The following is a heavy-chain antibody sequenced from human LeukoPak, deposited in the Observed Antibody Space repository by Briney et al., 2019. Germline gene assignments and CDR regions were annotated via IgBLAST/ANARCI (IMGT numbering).Heavy chain of an antibody. V-gene: IGHV1-18*01. CDR3: ARDPNSSGWYGGDY. CDR1: GYIFTSYG. CDR2: ISAYNGNT. Sequence: ASVTVSFKASGYIFTSYGITWVRQAPGQGLEWMGWISAYNGNTNYARKPQGGAILTTDTSTSTAYMELRSLRSDDTAVYYCARDPNSSGWYGGDYWGQRTLVTVSS. D-gene: IGHD6-13*01. J-gene: IGHJ4*02.